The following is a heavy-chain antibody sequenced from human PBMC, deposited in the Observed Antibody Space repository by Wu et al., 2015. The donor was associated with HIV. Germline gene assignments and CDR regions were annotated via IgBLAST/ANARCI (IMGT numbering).Heavy chain of an antibody. Sequence: QVQLVQSGAEVKKPGASVKVSCKSSGYSFTAYQIHWARQAPGQGLEWMGIINPRGGTATYAQKFQGRVSMTRDTSTSTVYMELSSLRSEDTAIYYCTRDQGDSSGPASFCMDVWGKGPRSPSP. CDR2: INPRGGTA. CDR3: TRDQGDSSGPASFCMDV. CDR1: GYSFTAYQ. D-gene: IGHD6-19*01. V-gene: IGHV1-46*03. J-gene: IGHJ6*03.